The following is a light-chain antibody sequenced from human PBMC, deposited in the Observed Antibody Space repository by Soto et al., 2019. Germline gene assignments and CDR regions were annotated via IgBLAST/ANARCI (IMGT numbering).Light chain of an antibody. V-gene: IGKV3D-15*01. CDR2: GAS. CDR3: QQYNNWPPYT. CDR1: QRITDT. J-gene: IGKJ2*01. Sequence: EIEVTQSPATLSVTPGDSVTLSCRASQRITDTLAWYQQRPGQAPRLLIFGASTRATGIPARFSGSVSGTEFTLTISSLQSEDFAIYYCQQYNNWPPYTFGQGTKVDIK.